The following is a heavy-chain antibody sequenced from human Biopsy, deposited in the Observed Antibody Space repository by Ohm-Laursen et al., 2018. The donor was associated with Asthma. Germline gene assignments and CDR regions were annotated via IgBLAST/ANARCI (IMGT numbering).Heavy chain of an antibody. V-gene: IGHV3-48*02. Sequence: SLRLSCSASGFTFSSYGMNWVRQAPGKGLEWVSYISSSSSTIYYADSVKGRFTISRDNAKNSLYLQMNSLRDEDTAVYYCARPRWGPYGYWGQGTLVTVSS. CDR3: ARPRWGPYGY. D-gene: IGHD4-17*01. CDR1: GFTFSSYG. J-gene: IGHJ4*02. CDR2: ISSSSSTI.